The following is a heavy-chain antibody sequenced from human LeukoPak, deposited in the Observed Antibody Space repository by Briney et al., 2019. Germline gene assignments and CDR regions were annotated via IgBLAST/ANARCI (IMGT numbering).Heavy chain of an antibody. J-gene: IGHJ4*02. CDR1: GGSISSYY. V-gene: IGHV4-59*01. CDR3: ARGSSSWPFDY. Sequence: PSETLSLTCTVSGGSISSYYWSWIRQPPGKGLEWIGCIYYSGSTNYNPSLKSRVTISVDTSKNQFSLKLSSVTAADTAVYYCARGSSSWPFDYWGQGTLVTVSS. CDR2: IYYSGST. D-gene: IGHD6-13*01.